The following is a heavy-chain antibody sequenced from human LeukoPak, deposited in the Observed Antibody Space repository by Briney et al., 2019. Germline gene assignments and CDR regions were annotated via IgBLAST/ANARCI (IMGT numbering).Heavy chain of an antibody. D-gene: IGHD4-11*01. CDR1: GGSISSDY. CDR3: AILGLSNSLYLFFDP. CDR2: IFSSRST. Sequence: PSETLSLTCTVSGGSISSDYWSWGREPPGKGGEGGGYIFSSRSTNSTPSLNSPVPISVPTSKPQFPLKLSSVPAADTAVYYCAILGLSNSLYLFFDPWGQGPLVPVSS. V-gene: IGHV4-59*08. J-gene: IGHJ5*02.